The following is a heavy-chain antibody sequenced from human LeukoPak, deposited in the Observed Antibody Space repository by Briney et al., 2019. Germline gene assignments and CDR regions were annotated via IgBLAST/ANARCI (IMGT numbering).Heavy chain of an antibody. CDR2: INAGEGKT. V-gene: IGHV1-3*01. J-gene: IGHJ6*02. CDR3: ARGSGWSEYYAMDV. Sequence: ASVNVSFKASGYIFANYGMHWVRQAPGQGPEWMGWINAGEGKTKYLQKYQDRVTISRVTSASTAYMELSSLRSEDTAVYYCARGSGWSEYYAMDVWGQGTTVIVSS. CDR1: GYIFANYG. D-gene: IGHD6-19*01.